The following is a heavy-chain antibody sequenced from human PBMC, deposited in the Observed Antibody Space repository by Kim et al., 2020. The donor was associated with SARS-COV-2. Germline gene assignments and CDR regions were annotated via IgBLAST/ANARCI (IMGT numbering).Heavy chain of an antibody. CDR1: GFTFSNAW. CDR2: IKSKTDGGTT. CDR3: TTTADCSSTSCYSYYYYYGMDV. D-gene: IGHD2-2*02. Sequence: GWSLRLSCAASGFTFSNAWMSWVRQAPGKGLEWVGRIKSKTDGGTTDYAAPVQGRFTISRDDSKNTLYLQMNSLKTEDTAVYYCTTTADCSSTSCYSYYYYYGMDVWGQGTTVTVSS. J-gene: IGHJ6*02. V-gene: IGHV3-15*01.